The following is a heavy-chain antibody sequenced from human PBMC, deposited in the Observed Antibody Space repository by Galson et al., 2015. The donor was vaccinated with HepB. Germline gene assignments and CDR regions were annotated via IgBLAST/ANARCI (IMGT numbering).Heavy chain of an antibody. D-gene: IGHD4-17*01. CDR2: ITGSSNYR. J-gene: IGHJ4*02. CDR1: GFTFSTYT. Sequence: SLRLSCAASGFTFSTYTMNWVRQAPGKGLEWVSSITGSSNYRFYADSVKGRFTISRDNAKKSLYLQMNSLRAEDTALYYCARVHGEHRDYWGQGTLVTVSS. V-gene: IGHV3-21*01. CDR3: ARVHGEHRDY.